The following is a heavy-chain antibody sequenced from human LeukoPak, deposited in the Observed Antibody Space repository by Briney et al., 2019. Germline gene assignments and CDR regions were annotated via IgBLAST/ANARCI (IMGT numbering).Heavy chain of an antibody. Sequence: SETLSLTCTVSGGSISSYYWSWIRQPPGKGLEWIGYIYSSGSTYYNPSLKSRVTISVDTSKNQFSLKLSSVTAADTAVYYCARVRAVRGVIITPSYYMDVWGKGTTVTVSS. CDR1: GGSISSYY. D-gene: IGHD3-10*01. J-gene: IGHJ6*03. V-gene: IGHV4-4*09. CDR3: ARVRAVRGVIITPSYYMDV. CDR2: IYSSGST.